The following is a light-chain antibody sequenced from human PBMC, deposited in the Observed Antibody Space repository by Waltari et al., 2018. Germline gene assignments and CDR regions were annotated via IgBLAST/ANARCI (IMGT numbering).Light chain of an antibody. Sequence: EVVMTQTPATLSVSPGERATLTCRASQSVSSNLAWYQQKPGQAPRLLIYGASTRATGIPGRFSGSGSGTEFTLTISSLQSEDFAVYYCQQYKNWYTFGQGTKLEIK. CDR3: QQYKNWYT. CDR2: GAS. V-gene: IGKV3-15*01. CDR1: QSVSSN. J-gene: IGKJ2*01.